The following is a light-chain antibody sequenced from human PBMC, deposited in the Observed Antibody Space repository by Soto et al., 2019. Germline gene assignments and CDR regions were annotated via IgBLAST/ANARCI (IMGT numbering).Light chain of an antibody. CDR2: DAS. V-gene: IGKV1-5*01. Sequence: DIQITQSPSTLSASLGARATITCRASQSISTRLAWYQQKPGKAPKLLIYDASSLATGVPSRFSGSGSGTEFTLTISSLQPEDFATYYCQHYNSYPEAFGQGTKVDIK. J-gene: IGKJ1*01. CDR1: QSISTR. CDR3: QHYNSYPEA.